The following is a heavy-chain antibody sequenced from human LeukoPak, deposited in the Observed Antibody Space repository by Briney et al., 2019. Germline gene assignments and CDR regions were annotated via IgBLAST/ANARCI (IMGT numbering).Heavy chain of an antibody. CDR2: IYHSGST. Sequence: PSQTLSPTCAVSGGSISSGGYSWSWIRQPPGKGLEWIGYIYHSGSTYYNPSLKSRVTISVDRSKNQFSLKLSSVTAADTAVYYCARGSSSSWYRWDYWGQGTLVTVSS. CDR1: GGSISSGGYS. V-gene: IGHV4-30-2*01. CDR3: ARGSSSSWYRWDY. D-gene: IGHD6-13*01. J-gene: IGHJ4*02.